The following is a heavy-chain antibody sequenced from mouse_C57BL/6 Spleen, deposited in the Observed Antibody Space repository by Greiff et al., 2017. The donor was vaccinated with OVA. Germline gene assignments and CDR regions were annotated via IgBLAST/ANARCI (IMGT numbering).Heavy chain of an antibody. CDR1: GYSITSGYD. J-gene: IGHJ3*01. D-gene: IGHD3-2*02. Sequence: EVQLQQSGPGMVKPSQSLSLTCTVTGYSITSGYDWHWIRHFPGNKLEWMGYISYSGSTNYNPSLKSRISITHDTSKNHFFLKLNSVTTEDTATYYCARGSSGYKGAWFAYWGQGTLVTVSA. V-gene: IGHV3-1*01. CDR2: ISYSGST. CDR3: ARGSSGYKGAWFAY.